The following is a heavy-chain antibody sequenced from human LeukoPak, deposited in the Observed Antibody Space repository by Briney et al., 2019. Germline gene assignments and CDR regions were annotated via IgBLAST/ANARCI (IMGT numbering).Heavy chain of an antibody. J-gene: IGHJ4*02. CDR1: GFTFSSYS. CDR2: ISSSSSYI. V-gene: IGHV3-21*04. CDR3: IKDRDSGSYYWRITFDS. Sequence: GGSLRLSCAASGFTFSSYSMNWVRQAPGKGLEWVSSISSSSSYIYYADSVKGRFTISRDNSKNTLYLQMNSLRAEDTAVYYCIKDRDSGSYYWRITFDSWGQGTLVTVSS. D-gene: IGHD1-26*01.